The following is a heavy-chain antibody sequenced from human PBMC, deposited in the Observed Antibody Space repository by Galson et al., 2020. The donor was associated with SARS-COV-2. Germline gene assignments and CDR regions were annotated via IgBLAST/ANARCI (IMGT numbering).Heavy chain of an antibody. J-gene: IGHJ4*02. CDR2: IKSKTDGGTT. CDR1: GFTFSNAW. CDR3: TTEATYYDYVWGSYRYPGGNDY. Sequence: GGSLRLSCAASGFTFSNAWMSWVRQAPGKGLEWVGRIKSKTDGGTTDYAAPVKGRFTISRDDSKNTLYLQMNSLKTEDTAVYYCTTEATYYDYVWGSYRYPGGNDYWGQGTLVTVSS. V-gene: IGHV3-15*01. D-gene: IGHD3-16*02.